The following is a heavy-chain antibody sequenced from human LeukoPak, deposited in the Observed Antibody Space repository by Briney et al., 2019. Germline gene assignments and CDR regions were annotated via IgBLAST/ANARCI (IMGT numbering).Heavy chain of an antibody. J-gene: IGHJ4*02. D-gene: IGHD4-17*01. Sequence: SETLSLTCTVSGGSISRYYWTWIRQPPGKGLEWLGYIYYSGDTKYNPSLRSRVTLSLDTSKNQFSLRLSSVTAADTAVYYCARTVTTEDLFYFDYWGQGTLVTVSS. CDR3: ARTVTTEDLFYFDY. CDR2: IYYSGDT. CDR1: GGSISRYY. V-gene: IGHV4-59*08.